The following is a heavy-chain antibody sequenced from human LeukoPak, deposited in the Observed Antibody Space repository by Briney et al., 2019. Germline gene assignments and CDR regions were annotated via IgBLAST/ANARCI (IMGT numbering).Heavy chain of an antibody. CDR2: INHSGST. CDR1: GGSFSGYY. J-gene: IGHJ4*02. Sequence: PSETLSLTCAVYGGSFSGYYWSWIRQPPGKGLEWIGEINHSGSTNYNPSLKSRVTISVDTSKNQFSLKLSSVTAADTAVYYCARRRLAGFDYWGQGTLVTVSS. V-gene: IGHV4-34*01. D-gene: IGHD3-16*01. CDR3: ARRRLAGFDY.